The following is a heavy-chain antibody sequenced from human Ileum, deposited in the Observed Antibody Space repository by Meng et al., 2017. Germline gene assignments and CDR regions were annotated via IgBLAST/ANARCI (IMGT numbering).Heavy chain of an antibody. Sequence: GESLKISCAASGFTFSDHYMDWVRQAPGKGLEWVGRTRNKVDSDTTEYAASVKGRFTISRDDSKNSLYLHMNSLNTEDTAVYYCAGDLGYCSGGTCYSRLVVWGQGTTVTVSS. J-gene: IGHJ6*02. CDR1: GFTFSDHY. D-gene: IGHD2-15*01. CDR2: TRNKVDSDTT. CDR3: AGDLGYCSGGTCYSRLVV. V-gene: IGHV3-72*01.